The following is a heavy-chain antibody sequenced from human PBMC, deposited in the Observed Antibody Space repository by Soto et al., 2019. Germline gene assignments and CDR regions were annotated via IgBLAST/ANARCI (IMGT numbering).Heavy chain of an antibody. D-gene: IGHD3-16*02. CDR3: ATGPSNYDYIWGSYRERGAFDV. V-gene: IGHV3-48*04. J-gene: IGHJ3*01. CDR2: ISNNRTKK. CDR1: GFTFSSYC. Sequence: PGGSLRLSCAASGFTFSSYCMHWARQAPGKGLKRVTYISNNRTKKYYSDSVKGRFTISRDNAKNSLYLQMNSLRAEDTAVYYCATGPSNYDYIWGSYRERGAFDVWGQGTLVTVSS.